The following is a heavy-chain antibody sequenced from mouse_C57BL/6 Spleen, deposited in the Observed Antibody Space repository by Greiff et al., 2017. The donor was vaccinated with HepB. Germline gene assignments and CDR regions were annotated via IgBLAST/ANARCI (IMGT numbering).Heavy chain of an antibody. V-gene: IGHV1-85*01. Sequence: VQLVESGPELVKPGGSVKLSCKASGFTFTSYDIHWVKQTPGQGLEWIGWIDTRDGSTKYKEKFKGTATLTVDTSSSTAYMELHSLTSEDSEVYVCARRLYDGVAYWGQGTLVTVSA. D-gene: IGHD2-3*01. CDR2: IDTRDGST. CDR1: GFTFTSYD. CDR3: ARRLYDGVAY. J-gene: IGHJ3*01.